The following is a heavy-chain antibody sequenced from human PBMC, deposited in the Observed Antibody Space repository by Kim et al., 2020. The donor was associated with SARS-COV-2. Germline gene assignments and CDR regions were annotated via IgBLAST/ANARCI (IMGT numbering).Heavy chain of an antibody. CDR1: GYSFYGHW. CDR3: ARFNGATFRHSRLEP. V-gene: IGHV5-51*01. Sequence: GESLKISCVTSGYSFYGHWIAWVRQMSGKGLEWMGIIYPDDSQTIYSPSFQGQVTLSVDKSINTAYLQWSNLKASDTGMYFCARFNGATFRHSRLEPWGQGTLVTVSS. J-gene: IGHJ5*02. D-gene: IGHD2-8*01. CDR2: IYPDDSQT.